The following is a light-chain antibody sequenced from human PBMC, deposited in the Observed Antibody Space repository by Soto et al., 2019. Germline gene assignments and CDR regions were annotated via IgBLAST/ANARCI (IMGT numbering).Light chain of an antibody. J-gene: IGKJ4*01. CDR3: QQYNRWPLT. Sequence: EIVMTQSPATLSVSPGERATLSCRASQSVYSNLAWYQHKPGQAPNLLIYAASTRGTGIPSRFSGSGSGTELTLTMSSLQTEDFAVYYCQQYNRWPLTFGGGTKMDIK. V-gene: IGKV3-15*01. CDR1: QSVYSN. CDR2: AAS.